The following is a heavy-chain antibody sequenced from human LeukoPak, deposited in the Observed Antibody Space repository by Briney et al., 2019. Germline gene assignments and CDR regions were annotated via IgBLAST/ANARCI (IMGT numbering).Heavy chain of an antibody. Sequence: SETLSLTCAISGASISSSNWWSWVRQPPGKGLEWIGEVYHGGSTNYSPSLKSRVTISVDKSNNQFSLKLSSVTAADTAVYYCARDSAAGSLLSDAFDIWGQGTMVTVSS. CDR2: VYHGGST. D-gene: IGHD2-21*02. CDR1: GASISSSNW. V-gene: IGHV4-4*02. J-gene: IGHJ3*02. CDR3: ARDSAAGSLLSDAFDI.